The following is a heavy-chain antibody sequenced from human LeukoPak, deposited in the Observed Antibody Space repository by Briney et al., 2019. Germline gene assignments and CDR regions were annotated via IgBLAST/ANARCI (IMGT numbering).Heavy chain of an antibody. V-gene: IGHV1-8*03. Sequence: ASVKVSCKASGYTFTSYDINWVRQATGQGLEWMGWMNPNSGNTGYAQKFQGRVTITRNTSISTAYMELSSLRSEDTAVYYCARTVPPPYQLLLIDYYYMDVWGKGTTVTISS. CDR2: MNPNSGNT. J-gene: IGHJ6*03. D-gene: IGHD2-2*01. CDR1: GYTFTSYD. CDR3: ARTVPPPYQLLLIDYYYMDV.